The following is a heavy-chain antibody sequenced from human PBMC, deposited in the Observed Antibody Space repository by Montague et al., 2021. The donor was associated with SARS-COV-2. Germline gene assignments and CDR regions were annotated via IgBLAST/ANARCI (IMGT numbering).Heavy chain of an antibody. Sequence: SETLSLTCTVSGASVASGNFYWSWIRQPPGKGLEWIGYMYYTGHTNYNPSLKSRVTMPVDPSKNQFSLTLTSVTAADTAVYYCARSRANVPSRRGFDYWGQGALVTVSS. D-gene: IGHD1-26*01. V-gene: IGHV4-61*01. J-gene: IGHJ4*02. CDR3: ARSRANVPSRRGFDY. CDR2: MYYTGHT. CDR1: GASVASGNFY.